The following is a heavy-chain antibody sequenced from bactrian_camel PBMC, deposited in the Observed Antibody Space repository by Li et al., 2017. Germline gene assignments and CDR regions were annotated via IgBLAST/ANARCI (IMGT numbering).Heavy chain of an antibody. CDR3: AADDGSKDLEDPGAPC. D-gene: IGHD6*01. CDR2: VVRGGTT. Sequence: VQLVESGGGSVQAGGSLTLSCIASKFMVANSDMGWYRQAPGKQREGVAMVVRGGTTTYDASVRGRFTISKDNAKNTLYLLMNDLKPEVTAMYYCAADDGSKDLEDPGAPCLGPGDPGHRL. J-gene: IGHJ4*01. V-gene: IGHV3S53*01. CDR1: KFMVANSD.